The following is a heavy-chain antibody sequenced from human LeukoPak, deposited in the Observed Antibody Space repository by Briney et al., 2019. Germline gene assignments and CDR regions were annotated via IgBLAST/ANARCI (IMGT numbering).Heavy chain of an antibody. D-gene: IGHD6-13*01. CDR1: GGSISSSSYY. CDR2: IYYSGST. J-gene: IGHJ3*02. CDR3: ARDFTSSSWYGGAFDI. V-gene: IGHV4-39*07. Sequence: PSETLSLTCTVSGGSISSSSYYWGWIRRPPGKGLEWIGSIYYSGSTYYNPSLKSRVTISVDTSKNQFSLKLSSVTAADTAVYYCARDFTSSSWYGGAFDIWGQGTMVTVSS.